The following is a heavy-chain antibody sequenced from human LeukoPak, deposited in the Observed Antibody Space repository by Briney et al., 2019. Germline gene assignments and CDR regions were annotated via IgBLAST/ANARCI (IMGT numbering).Heavy chain of an antibody. Sequence: ASVKVSCMASGYTFSNYHVHWVRQAPGQGLEWMGKITPSDGSTTYAQNFQDRVIMTRDTSSSTVYMELSSLRSEDTAVYYCARDRGGSGYPLGDYWGQGTLVTVSS. D-gene: IGHD3-22*01. CDR1: GYTFSNYH. CDR2: ITPSDGST. V-gene: IGHV1-46*01. CDR3: ARDRGGSGYPLGDY. J-gene: IGHJ4*02.